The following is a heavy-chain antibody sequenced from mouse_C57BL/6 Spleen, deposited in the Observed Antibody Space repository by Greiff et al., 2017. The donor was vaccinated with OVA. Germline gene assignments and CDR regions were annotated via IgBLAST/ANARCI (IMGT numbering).Heavy chain of an antibody. CDR1: GYTFTSYW. CDR3: ASLTTVVATEAMDY. CDR2: INPSTGGT. D-gene: IGHD1-1*01. V-gene: IGHV1-53*01. J-gene: IGHJ4*01. Sequence: QVQLKQPGTELVKPGASVKLSCKASGYTFTSYWMHWVKQRPGQGLEWIGNINPSTGGTNYNEKFKSKATLTVDKSSSTAYMQLISLTSDDSAVYYCASLTTVVATEAMDYWGQGTSVTVSS.